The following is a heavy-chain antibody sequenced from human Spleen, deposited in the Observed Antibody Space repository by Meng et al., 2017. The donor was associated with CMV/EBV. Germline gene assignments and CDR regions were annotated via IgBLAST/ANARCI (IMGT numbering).Heavy chain of an antibody. V-gene: IGHV3-21*01. CDR1: EFTFSRHT. D-gene: IGHD1-20*01. CDR3: ARDKITGATGDY. J-gene: IGHJ4*02. CDR2: ISSSNTYI. Sequence: SCAASEFTFSRHTMTWVRQAPGKGLEWVSSISSSNTYIYYGDSVRGRFTISRDNARDSLYLQMNSLRAEDTAVYYCARDKITGATGDYWGQGTLVTVSS.